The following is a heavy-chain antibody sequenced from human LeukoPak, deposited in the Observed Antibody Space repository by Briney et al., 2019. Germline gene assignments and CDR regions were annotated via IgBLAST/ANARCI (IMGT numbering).Heavy chain of an antibody. V-gene: IGHV4-59*01. Sequence: SETLSLTCTVSGGSISSYYCSWIREPPGQGREWIGYIYYSGSTNYNPSLKSRVTISVDTSKNRFSLKLSSVTAADTAVYYCASSLYCSGGSCYGIDPWGQGTLVTVSS. CDR1: GGSISSYY. CDR2: IYYSGST. J-gene: IGHJ5*02. D-gene: IGHD2-15*01. CDR3: ASSLYCSGGSCYGIDP.